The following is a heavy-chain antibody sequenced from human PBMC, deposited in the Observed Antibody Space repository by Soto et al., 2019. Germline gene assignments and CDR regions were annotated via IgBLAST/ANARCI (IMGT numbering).Heavy chain of an antibody. Sequence: APGRGLEWVSYISSSGSTIYYADSVKGRFTISRDNAKNSLYLQMNSLRAEDTAVYYCARDGTVTTYGGELDYWGQGTLVTVSS. J-gene: IGHJ4*02. CDR2: ISSSGSTI. D-gene: IGHD4-17*01. V-gene: IGHV3-11*01. CDR3: ARDGTVTTYGGELDY.